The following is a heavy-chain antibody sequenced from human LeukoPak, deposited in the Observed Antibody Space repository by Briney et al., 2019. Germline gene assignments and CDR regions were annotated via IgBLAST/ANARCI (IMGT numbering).Heavy chain of an antibody. D-gene: IGHD2-21*01. V-gene: IGHV4-39*07. CDR1: GGSISSSSYY. J-gene: IGHJ5*02. CDR3: AREVIARNWFDP. Sequence: PSETLSLTCTVSGGSISSSSYYWGWIRQPPGKGLEWIGSIYYSGSTYYNPSPKSRVTISVDTSKNQFSLKLSSVTAADTAVYYCAREVIARNWFDPWGQGTLVTVSS. CDR2: IYYSGST.